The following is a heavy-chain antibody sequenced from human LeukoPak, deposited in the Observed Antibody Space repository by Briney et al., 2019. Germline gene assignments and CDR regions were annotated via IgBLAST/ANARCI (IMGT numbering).Heavy chain of an antibody. V-gene: IGHV1-18*01. D-gene: IGHD4-11*01. CDR3: ARDRRTVTTYYYYYMDV. CDR2: ISAYNGNT. CDR1: GYTFTSYG. J-gene: IGHJ6*03. Sequence: ASVKVSCKASGYTFTSYGISWVRQAPGQGLEWMGWISAYNGNTNYAQKLQGRVTMTTDTSTSTAYMELRSLRSDDTAVYYCARDRRTVTTYYYYYMDVWGKGTTATVSS.